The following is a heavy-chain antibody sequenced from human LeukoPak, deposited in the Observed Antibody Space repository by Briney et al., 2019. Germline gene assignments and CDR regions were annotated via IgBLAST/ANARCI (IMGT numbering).Heavy chain of an antibody. CDR2: INSDGSSI. CDR1: GFTFSSCS. CDR3: ARSLGSSGYQDY. J-gene: IGHJ4*02. V-gene: IGHV3-74*01. Sequence: PGGSLRLSCAASGFTFSSCSMHWVRQATGKGLVWVSRINSDGSSISYADSVKGRFTISRDNAKNTVYLQMNSLRAEDTAVYYCARSLGSSGYQDYWGQGTLVTVSS. D-gene: IGHD3-22*01.